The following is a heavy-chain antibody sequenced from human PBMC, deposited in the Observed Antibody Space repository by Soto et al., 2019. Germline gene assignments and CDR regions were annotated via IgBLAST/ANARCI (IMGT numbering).Heavy chain of an antibody. CDR2: IIPLYGTT. CDR1: GDTFRNYA. J-gene: IGHJ5*02. D-gene: IGHD2-15*01. Sequence: QVQLVQSGAEVKKPGSSVRVSCEASGDTFRNYAISWVRQAPGQGLEWLGGIIPLYGTTNYAQNFQDRVTITADGSTTTAYMDLSSLRSEDTAVYYCARDLGGCSAGSCRYNWFDLWGQGTLVTVSS. CDR3: ARDLGGCSAGSCRYNWFDL. V-gene: IGHV1-69*01.